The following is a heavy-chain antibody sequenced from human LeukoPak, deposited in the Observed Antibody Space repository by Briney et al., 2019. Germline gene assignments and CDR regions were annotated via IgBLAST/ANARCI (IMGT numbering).Heavy chain of an antibody. CDR2: ISSSSSTI. CDR3: ARAGNRYYYYYYMDV. CDR1: GFTFCSYS. D-gene: IGHD1-14*01. Sequence: PGGSLRLSXAASGFTFCSYSMNWVRQAPGKGLEWLSYISSSSSTIYYADSVKGRFTISRDNAKNSLYLQMNSLRAEDTAVYYCARAGNRYYYYYYMDVWGKGTTVTVSS. V-gene: IGHV3-48*01. J-gene: IGHJ6*03.